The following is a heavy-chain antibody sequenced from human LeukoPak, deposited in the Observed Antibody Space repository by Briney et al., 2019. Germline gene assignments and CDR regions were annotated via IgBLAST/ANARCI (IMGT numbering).Heavy chain of an antibody. V-gene: IGHV4-4*09. D-gene: IGHD3-16*01. Sequence: SETLSLTCTVSGGSISSYYWSWIRQPPGKGLEWIGYIYTSGSTNYNPSLKSRVTISVDTSKNQFSLKLSSVTAADTAVYYCARTGGDNWFDPWGQGTLVTVYS. CDR1: GGSISSYY. J-gene: IGHJ5*02. CDR2: IYTSGST. CDR3: ARTGGDNWFDP.